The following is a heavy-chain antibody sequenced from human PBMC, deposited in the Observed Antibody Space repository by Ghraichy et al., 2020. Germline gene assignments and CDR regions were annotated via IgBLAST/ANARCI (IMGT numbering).Heavy chain of an antibody. CDR3: AREADDLFFFDY. CDR1: GGSFRTTNYY. CDR2: IYYSGTT. J-gene: IGHJ4*02. V-gene: IGHV4-39*02. D-gene: IGHD3-3*01. Sequence: SQTLSLTCTVSGGSFRTTNYYWGWIRQPPGKGLEWIASIYYSGTTYYNSALKSRATISMDTSKSQFSLRLSSVTAADTAVYFCAREADDLFFFDYWGQGALVTVSS.